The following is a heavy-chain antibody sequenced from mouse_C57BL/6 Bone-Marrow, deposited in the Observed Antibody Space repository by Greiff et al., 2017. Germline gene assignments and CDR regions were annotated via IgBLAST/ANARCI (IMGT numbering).Heavy chain of an antibody. J-gene: IGHJ4*01. D-gene: IGHD3-2*02. CDR2: INYDGSST. Sequence: EVKVVESEGGLVQPGSSMKLSCTASGFTFSDYYMAWVRQVPEKGLEWVANINYDGSSTYYLDSLKSRFIISRDNAKNILYLQMSSLKSEDTATYYCARERQLRPLGYAMDYWGQGTSVTGSS. CDR1: GFTFSDYY. V-gene: IGHV5-16*01. CDR3: ARERQLRPLGYAMDY.